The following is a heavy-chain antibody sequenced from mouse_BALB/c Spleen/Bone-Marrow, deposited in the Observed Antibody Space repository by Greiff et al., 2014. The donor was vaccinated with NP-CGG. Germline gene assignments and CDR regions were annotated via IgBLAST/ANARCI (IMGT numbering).Heavy chain of an antibody. CDR2: IDPANGNT. J-gene: IGHJ3*01. Sequence: EVQLQESGAELVKPGAPVKLSCTASGFNIKDTYMHWVKQRPEQGLEWIGRIDPANGNTKYDPKFQGKATISADTSSNTAYLQLSSLTSEDTAAYYCAMYYYGSSPFAYWGQGTLVTVSA. CDR1: GFNIKDTY. V-gene: IGHV14-3*02. CDR3: AMYYYGSSPFAY. D-gene: IGHD1-1*01.